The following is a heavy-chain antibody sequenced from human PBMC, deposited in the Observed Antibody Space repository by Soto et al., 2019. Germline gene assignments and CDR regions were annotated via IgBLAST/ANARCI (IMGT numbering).Heavy chain of an antibody. J-gene: IGHJ4*02. CDR3: ARRIVDTETFDY. CDR2: IYYAGST. V-gene: IGHV4-59*08. CDR1: GGSISSYY. Sequence: SETLSLTCTVSGGSISSYYWSWIRQPPGRGLEWIGFIYYAGSTKYNPSLNSRVTISVDTSKNQFSLTVTFVTAADTAVYYCARRIVDTETFDYWGQGTLVTVSS. D-gene: IGHD5-12*01.